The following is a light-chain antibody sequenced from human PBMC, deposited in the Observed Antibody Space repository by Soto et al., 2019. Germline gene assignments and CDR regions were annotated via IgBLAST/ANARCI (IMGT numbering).Light chain of an antibody. V-gene: IGKV3-11*01. J-gene: IGKJ1*01. Sequence: EIVLTQSPAILSLSPGERATLSCRASQSVSTYLAWYQQRPGQAPRLLVYDASNRATDIPARFSGSGSGTDFTLTISRLEPEDLAVYYCQLRDNWPPTWTFGPGTNVEIK. CDR2: DAS. CDR1: QSVSTY. CDR3: QLRDNWPPTWT.